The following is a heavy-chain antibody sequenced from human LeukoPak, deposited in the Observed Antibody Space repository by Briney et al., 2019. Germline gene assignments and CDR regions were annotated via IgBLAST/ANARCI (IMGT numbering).Heavy chain of an antibody. V-gene: IGHV1-18*01. D-gene: IGHD6-19*01. CDR1: GYTFTSYG. J-gene: IGHJ4*02. Sequence: ASVKVSCKASGYTFTSYGISWVRQAPGQGLEWMGWISAYNGNTNYAQKLQGRVTMTTDTSTSTAYMEANSLRSEDTAVYYCARQGTYSSAIGMGYWGQGTLVTVSS. CDR3: ARQGTYSSAIGMGY. CDR2: ISAYNGNT.